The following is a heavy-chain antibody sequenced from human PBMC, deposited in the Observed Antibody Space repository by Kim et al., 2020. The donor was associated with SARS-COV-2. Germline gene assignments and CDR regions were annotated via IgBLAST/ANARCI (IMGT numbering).Heavy chain of an antibody. J-gene: IGHJ4*02. CDR2: IYYSGST. V-gene: IGHV4-31*03. CDR3: ARGSSSLSSYYFDY. CDR1: GGSISSGGYY. D-gene: IGHD6-13*01. Sequence: SETLSLTCTVSGGSISSGGYYWSWIRQHPGKGLEWIGYIYYSGSTYYNPSLKSRVTISVDTSKNQFSLKLSSVTAADTAVYYCARGSSSLSSYYFDYWGQGTLVTVSS.